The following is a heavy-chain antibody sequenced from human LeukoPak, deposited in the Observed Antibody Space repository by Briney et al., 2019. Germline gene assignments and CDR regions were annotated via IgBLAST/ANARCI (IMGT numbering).Heavy chain of an antibody. CDR3: SRGSYDILTGYSTLGEY. CDR2: VYYTGST. CDR1: GGSISSSTYY. Sequence: SETLSLTCTVSGGSISSSTYYWGWIRQPPGKGLEWIGSVYYTGSTYYNPSLKSRITILLDTSKNQISLKLSSVTVADTAVDYCSRGSYDILTGYSTLGEYWGQGTLVTVSS. J-gene: IGHJ4*02. D-gene: IGHD3-9*01. V-gene: IGHV4-39*01.